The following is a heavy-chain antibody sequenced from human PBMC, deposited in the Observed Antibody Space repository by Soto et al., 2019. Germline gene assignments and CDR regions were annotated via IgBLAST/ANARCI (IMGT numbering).Heavy chain of an antibody. Sequence: GGSLRLSCAASGFTFSSYGMHWVRQAPGKGLEWVAVIWYDGSDKYYADSVKGRFTISRDNSKNTLYLQMNSLRAEDTAVYYCARGTMRTPFDYWGQGTLVTVSS. CDR2: IWYDGSDK. J-gene: IGHJ4*02. CDR1: GFTFSSYG. CDR3: ARGTMRTPFDY. V-gene: IGHV3-33*01.